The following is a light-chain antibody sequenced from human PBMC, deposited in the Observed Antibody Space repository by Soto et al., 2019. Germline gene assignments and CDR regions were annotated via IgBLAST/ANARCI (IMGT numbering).Light chain of an antibody. Sequence: QSVLTQPPSASGTPGQRVTISCSGSSSNMGTSYVYWYQQLPGTAPKLLIYSNNQRPSGVPDRFSGSKSGTSATLGITGLQTGDEADYYCGTWDSSLSAWVFGGGTKLTVL. V-gene: IGLV1-47*02. J-gene: IGLJ3*02. CDR2: SNN. CDR1: SSNMGTSY. CDR3: GTWDSSLSAWV.